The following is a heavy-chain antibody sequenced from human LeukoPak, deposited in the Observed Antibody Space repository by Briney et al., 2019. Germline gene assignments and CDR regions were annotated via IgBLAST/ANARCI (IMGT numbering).Heavy chain of an antibody. CDR3: TKDTEYVPGSGCGYFDY. CDR1: GFIVSDYN. D-gene: IGHD3-10*02. Sequence: PGGSLRLSCAASGFIVSDYNMNWVRQAPGKGLEWVSYISSSSTIYYADSVKGRFTISRDNAKNSLYLQMNSLRADDTALYYCTKDTEYVPGSGCGYFDYWGQGTLVTVSS. CDR2: ISSSSTI. V-gene: IGHV3-69-1*01. J-gene: IGHJ4*02.